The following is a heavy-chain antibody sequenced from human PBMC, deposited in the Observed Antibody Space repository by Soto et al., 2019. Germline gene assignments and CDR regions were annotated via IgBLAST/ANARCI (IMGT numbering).Heavy chain of an antibody. J-gene: IGHJ4*02. CDR3: ARLAAKRGMLDY. Sequence: QVQLQESGPGLVKPSQTLSLTCTVSGGSISSGGYYWSWIRQHPGKGLEWIGYIYYSGSTYYNPSLQSRVTISVDTSKNQFSLKLSSVTAADTAVYYCARLAAKRGMLDYWVQGTLVTVSS. CDR1: GGSISSGGYY. CDR2: IYYSGST. D-gene: IGHD6-25*01. V-gene: IGHV4-31*03.